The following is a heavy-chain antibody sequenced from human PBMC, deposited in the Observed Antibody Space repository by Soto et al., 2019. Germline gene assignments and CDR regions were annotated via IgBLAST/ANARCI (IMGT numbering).Heavy chain of an antibody. CDR2: MNPNSGNT. CDR1: GYTFTSYD. V-gene: IGHV1-8*01. J-gene: IGHJ4*02. Sequence: GASVKVSCKASGYTFTSYDINWVRQATGQGLEWMGWMNPNSGNTGYAQKFQGRVTMTRNTSISTAYMELSSLRSEDTAVYYCVSIAAAATYYFDYWGQGTLVTVSS. D-gene: IGHD6-13*01. CDR3: VSIAAAATYYFDY.